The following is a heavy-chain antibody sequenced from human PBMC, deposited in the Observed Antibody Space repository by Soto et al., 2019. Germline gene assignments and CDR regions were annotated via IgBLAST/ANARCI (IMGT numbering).Heavy chain of an antibody. CDR3: ARHMVRPRRYFDY. D-gene: IGHD3-10*01. J-gene: IGHJ4*02. CDR1: GGSISSSSYY. CDR2: IYYSGST. Sequence: PSETLSLTCTVSGGSISSSSYYWGWIRQPPGKGLEWIGSIYYSGSTYYNPSLKSRVTISVDTSKNQFSLKLSSVTAADTAVYYCARHMVRPRRYFDYWGQGPLVTVSS. V-gene: IGHV4-39*01.